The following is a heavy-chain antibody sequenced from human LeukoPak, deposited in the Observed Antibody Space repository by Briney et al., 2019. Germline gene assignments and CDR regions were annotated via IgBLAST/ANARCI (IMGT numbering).Heavy chain of an antibody. CDR2: IWYDGSNE. V-gene: IGHV3-33*07. D-gene: IGHD3-3*01. J-gene: IGHJ6*03. Sequence: GRSLRLSCVPSRFTFSTYAMYWVRQAPGKGLEWVAVIWYDGSNEHYADSVKGRFTISRDDSENTLDLQMNRLRTQGLGVYDCARGGITIFGVATYLDVWGKGTTVIVSS. CDR1: RFTFSTYA. CDR3: ARGGITIFGVATYLDV.